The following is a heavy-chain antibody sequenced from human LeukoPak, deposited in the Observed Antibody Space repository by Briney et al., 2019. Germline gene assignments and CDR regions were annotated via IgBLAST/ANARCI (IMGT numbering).Heavy chain of an antibody. V-gene: IGHV5-51*01. CDR2: IYPGDSGT. D-gene: IGHD2-21*01. Sequence: GASLKISCQGSGSTFTYYWIAWVRPMPGKGLEWMGVIYPGDSGTKYSPSFQGQVTISADNFVSTAYLQWSSLKASDTAMYYCVRQEALYSFDYWGQGTLVTVSS. J-gene: IGHJ4*02. CDR1: GSTFTYYW. CDR3: VRQEALYSFDY.